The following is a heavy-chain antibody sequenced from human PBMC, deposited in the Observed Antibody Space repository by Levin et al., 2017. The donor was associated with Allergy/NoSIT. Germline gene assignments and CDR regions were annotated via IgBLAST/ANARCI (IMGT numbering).Heavy chain of an antibody. J-gene: IGHJ4*02. Sequence: GGSLRLSCAASGFTFSSYSMNWVRQAPGKGLEWVSYISISSTTIYYADSVKGRFTISRDNAKSSLYLQMNSLRAEDTAVYFCAKKWGVTAPGTPFDYWGQGTLVTVSS. D-gene: IGHD2-21*02. V-gene: IGHV3-48*01. CDR3: AKKWGVTAPGTPFDY. CDR2: ISISSTTI. CDR1: GFTFSSYS.